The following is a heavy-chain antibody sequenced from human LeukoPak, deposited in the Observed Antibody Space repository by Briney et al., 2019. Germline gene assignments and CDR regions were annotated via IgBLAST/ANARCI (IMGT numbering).Heavy chain of an antibody. Sequence: GGSLRLSCAASGFTFDDYAMHWVRQAPGNGLEWVSGISWNSGSIGYADSVKGRFTISRDNAKNSLYLQMNSLRAEDTALYYCAKEAVAGTFFDYWGQGTLVTVSS. CDR2: ISWNSGSI. CDR3: AKEAVAGTFFDY. V-gene: IGHV3-9*01. J-gene: IGHJ4*02. D-gene: IGHD6-19*01. CDR1: GFTFDDYA.